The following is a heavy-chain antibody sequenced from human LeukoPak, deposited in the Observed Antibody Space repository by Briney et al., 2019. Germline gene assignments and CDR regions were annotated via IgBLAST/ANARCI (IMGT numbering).Heavy chain of an antibody. V-gene: IGHV4-59*01. Sequence: SETLSLTCTVSGGSISSYYWSWIRQPPGRGLEWIGYIYYSGSTNYNPSLKSRVTISVDTSKNQFSLKLSSVTAADTAVYYCARVDCSGGSCYSDYWFDPWGQGTLVTVSS. CDR2: IYYSGST. J-gene: IGHJ5*02. D-gene: IGHD2-15*01. CDR3: ARVDCSGGSCYSDYWFDP. CDR1: GGSISSYY.